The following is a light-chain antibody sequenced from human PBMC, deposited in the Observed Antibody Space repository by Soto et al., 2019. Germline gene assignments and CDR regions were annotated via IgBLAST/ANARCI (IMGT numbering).Light chain of an antibody. CDR2: GAS. CDR1: QSVSSSY. J-gene: IGKJ2*01. V-gene: IGKV3-20*01. CDR3: QQYGSSPQYT. Sequence: EIVLTQSPGTLSLSPGERATLSCRASQSVSSSYLAWYQQKPGQAPRLLIYGASSRATGIPDRFSGSGSGTDFTRTISRLEPEDFAVYYCQQYGSSPQYTFGQGTELEIK.